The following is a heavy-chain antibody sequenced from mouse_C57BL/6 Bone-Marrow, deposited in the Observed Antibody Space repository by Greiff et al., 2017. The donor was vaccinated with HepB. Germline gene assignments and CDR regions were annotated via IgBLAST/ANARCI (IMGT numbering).Heavy chain of an antibody. Sequence: QVHVKQPGTELVKPGASVKLSCKASGYTFTSYWMHWVKQRPGQGLEWIGNINPSNGGTNYNEKFKSKATLTVDKSSSTAYMQLSSLTSEDSAVYYCANFYYYGSSYLDYWGQGTTLTVSS. CDR3: ANFYYYGSSYLDY. D-gene: IGHD1-1*01. CDR2: INPSNGGT. CDR1: GYTFTSYW. V-gene: IGHV1-53*01. J-gene: IGHJ2*01.